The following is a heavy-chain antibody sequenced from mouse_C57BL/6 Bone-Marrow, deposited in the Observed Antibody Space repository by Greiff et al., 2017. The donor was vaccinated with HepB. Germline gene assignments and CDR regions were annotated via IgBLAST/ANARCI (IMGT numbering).Heavy chain of an antibody. V-gene: IGHV5-4*03. D-gene: IGHD2-4*01. Sequence: DVMLVESGGGLVKPGGSLKLSCAASGFTFSSYAMSWVRQTPEKRLEWVATISDGGSYTYYPDNVKGRFTISRDNAKNNLYLQMSHLKSEDTAMYYCARYFYYDYDGAIYYAMDYWGQGTSVTVSS. CDR1: GFTFSSYA. CDR3: ARYFYYDYDGAIYYAMDY. CDR2: ISDGGSYT. J-gene: IGHJ4*01.